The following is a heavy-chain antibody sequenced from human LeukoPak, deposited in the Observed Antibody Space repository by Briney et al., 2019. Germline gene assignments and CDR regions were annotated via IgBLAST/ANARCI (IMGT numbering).Heavy chain of an antibody. D-gene: IGHD3-3*01. V-gene: IGHV3-7*01. CDR2: IKQDGSEK. CDR1: GFTVSSNY. Sequence: PGGSLRLSCAASGFTVSSNYMSWVRQAPGKGLEWVANIKQDGSEKYYVDSVKGRFTISRDNAKNSLYLQMNSLRAEDTAVYYCARDPGLLRFLEWFPYWGQGTLVTVSS. J-gene: IGHJ4*02. CDR3: ARDPGLLRFLEWFPY.